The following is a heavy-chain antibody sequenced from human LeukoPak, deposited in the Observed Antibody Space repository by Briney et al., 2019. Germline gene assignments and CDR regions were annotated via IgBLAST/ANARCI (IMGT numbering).Heavy chain of an antibody. J-gene: IGHJ6*02. D-gene: IGHD2/OR15-2a*01. CDR3: ARDRVIRPFQPEGGDGMDV. Sequence: GGSLRLSCAASGFTFSSYSMNWVRQAPGKGLEWVSSISSSSSYIYYADSVKGRFTISRDNAKNSLYLQMNSLRAEDTAVYYCARDRVIRPFQPEGGDGMDVWGQGTTVTVSS. CDR2: ISSSSSYI. CDR1: GFTFSSYS. V-gene: IGHV3-21*01.